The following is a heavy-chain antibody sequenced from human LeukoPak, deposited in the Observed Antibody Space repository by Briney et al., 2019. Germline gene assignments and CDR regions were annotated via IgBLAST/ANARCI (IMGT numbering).Heavy chain of an antibody. D-gene: IGHD3-22*01. Sequence: PGGSLRLSCAASGFTFSSYAMSWVRQAPGKGLEWVSAISGSGGSTYYADSVKGRFTISRDNSKNTLYLQMNSLRAEDTAVYYCAKDDYDSSGYNYDDGLPPFDYWGQGTLVTVSS. CDR2: ISGSGGST. CDR1: GFTFSSYA. J-gene: IGHJ4*02. V-gene: IGHV3-23*01. CDR3: AKDDYDSSGYNYDDGLPPFDY.